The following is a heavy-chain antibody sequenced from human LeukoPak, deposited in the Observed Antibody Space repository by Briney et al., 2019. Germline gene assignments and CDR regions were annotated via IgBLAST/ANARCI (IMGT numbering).Heavy chain of an antibody. D-gene: IGHD3-22*01. J-gene: IGHJ3*02. CDR2: TYHRSKWYN. Sequence: SQTLSLTCAISGDSVSSNSAAWNWSRQSPSRGLEWLGRTYHRSKWYNDYAVSVKSRITINPDTSKNQFSLQLNSVTPEDTAVYYCARARDSYYDSSGYYYVLDAFDIWGQGTMVTVSS. V-gene: IGHV6-1*01. CDR3: ARARDSYYDSSGYYYVLDAFDI. CDR1: GDSVSSNSAA.